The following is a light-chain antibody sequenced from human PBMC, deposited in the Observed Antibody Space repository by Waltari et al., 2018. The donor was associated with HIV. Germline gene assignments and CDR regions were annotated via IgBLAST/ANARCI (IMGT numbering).Light chain of an antibody. J-gene: IGKJ1*01. CDR2: GAS. V-gene: IGKV3-15*01. Sequence: EILMTQSPATLSVSPGERVTLSGRASQSVSTNLAWYQQKPGQAPRLLIYGASSTATDIPARFSASGSGTEFTLTINSLQSEDFAVYYCQHYSNWPPWTFGQGTRVEFK. CDR3: QHYSNWPPWT. CDR1: QSVSTN.